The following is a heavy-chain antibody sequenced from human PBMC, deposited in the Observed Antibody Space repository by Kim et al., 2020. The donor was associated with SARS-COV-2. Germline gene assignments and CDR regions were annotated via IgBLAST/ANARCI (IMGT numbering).Heavy chain of an antibody. D-gene: IGHD6-13*01. V-gene: IGHV3-23*03. Sequence: GGSLRLSCAASGFTFSSYAMSWVRQAPGKGLEWVSVIYSGGSSTYYADSVKGRFTISRDNSKNTLYLQMNSLRAEDTAVYYCAKSPGGWQQLVRHYYYYYGMDVWGQGTTVTVSS. CDR2: IYSGGSST. CDR1: GFTFSSYA. CDR3: AKSPGGWQQLVRHYYYYYGMDV. J-gene: IGHJ6*02.